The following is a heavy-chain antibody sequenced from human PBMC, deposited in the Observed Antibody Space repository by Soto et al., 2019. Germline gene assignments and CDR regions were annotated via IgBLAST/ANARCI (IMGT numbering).Heavy chain of an antibody. V-gene: IGHV1-3*01. Sequence: QVQLVQSGAEVKKPGASVKVSCKASGYTFTSYAMHWVRQAPGQSLEWMGWINAGNGNTKYSQKFQGRVTITRDTSASPAYMELSSLRSEATAGYYCARGDYYDIHDYWGQGTLVTVSS. CDR2: INAGNGNT. CDR1: GYTFTSYA. J-gene: IGHJ4*02. D-gene: IGHD3-22*01. CDR3: ARGDYYDIHDY.